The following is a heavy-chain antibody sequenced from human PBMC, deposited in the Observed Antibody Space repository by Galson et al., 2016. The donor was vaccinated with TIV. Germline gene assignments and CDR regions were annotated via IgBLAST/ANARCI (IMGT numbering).Heavy chain of an antibody. J-gene: IGHJ3*02. Sequence: LTCTVSGGSINSDLYYWAWIRQPPGKGLEWIATIYYTGSTYYNPSLKSRVSISMDTPKNQFSLKLSSVTAADTAVNYCARRTHYDSSGYSDAFDIWGQGTMVPVSS. CDR2: IYYTGST. D-gene: IGHD3-22*01. CDR3: ARRTHYDSSGYSDAFDI. CDR1: GGSINSDLYY. V-gene: IGHV4-39*01.